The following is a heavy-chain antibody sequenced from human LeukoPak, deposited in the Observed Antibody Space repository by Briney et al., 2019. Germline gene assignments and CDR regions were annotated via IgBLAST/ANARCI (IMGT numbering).Heavy chain of an antibody. CDR1: GGSFSGYY. V-gene: IGHV4-34*01. J-gene: IGHJ5*02. CDR2: INHSGST. Sequence: SETLSLTCAVYGGSFSGYYWSWIRQPPGKGLEWIGEINHSGSTNYNPSLKSRVTISVDTSKNQFSLKLSSVTAADTAVYYCARGGGGTMVRGVILWFDPWGQGTLVAVSS. D-gene: IGHD3-10*01. CDR3: ARGGGGTMVRGVILWFDP.